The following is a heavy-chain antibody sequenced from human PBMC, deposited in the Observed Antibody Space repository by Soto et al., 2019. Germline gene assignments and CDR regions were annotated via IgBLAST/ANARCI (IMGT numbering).Heavy chain of an antibody. CDR3: ARRGFMGATTIDY. Sequence: QLQLQESGAGLVKPSETLSLTCTVSGGSISSSNSYWGWIRQPPGKGLEWIGSIYYSGSTYYNPSLKSRVSISVDTSKNQFSLKLSSVTAADTAVYYCARRGFMGATTIDYWGQGTLVTVSS. CDR2: IYYSGST. V-gene: IGHV4-39*01. D-gene: IGHD1-26*01. J-gene: IGHJ4*02. CDR1: GGSISSSNSY.